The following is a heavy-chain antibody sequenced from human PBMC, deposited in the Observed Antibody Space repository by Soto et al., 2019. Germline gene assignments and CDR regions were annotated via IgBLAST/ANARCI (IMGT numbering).Heavy chain of an antibody. CDR3: ARLTSGWYSY. J-gene: IGHJ4*02. Sequence: SETLSLTCTVSGASISSTNYYWGWIRQPPGKGLEWIGTIYYTGNTYYNSSLESRVTISIDTSKNQFSLRLNSMTAADTAVYYCARLTSGWYSYWGPGTLVTVSS. D-gene: IGHD6-19*01. CDR2: IYYTGNT. CDR1: GASISSTNYY. V-gene: IGHV4-39*01.